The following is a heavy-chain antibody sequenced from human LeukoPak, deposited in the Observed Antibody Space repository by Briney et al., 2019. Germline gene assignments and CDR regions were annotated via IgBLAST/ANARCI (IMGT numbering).Heavy chain of an antibody. D-gene: IGHD1-26*01. CDR1: GGSFRGYY. CDR2: INHSGST. V-gene: IGHV4-34*01. CDR3: ARSYSGSYLPFDY. J-gene: IGHJ4*02. Sequence: SETLSLTCAVYGGSFRGYYWSWIRQPPGKGLEWIGEINHSGSTNYNPSLKSRVTISVDTSKNQFSLKLSSVTAADTAVYYCARSYSGSYLPFDYWGQGTLVTVSS.